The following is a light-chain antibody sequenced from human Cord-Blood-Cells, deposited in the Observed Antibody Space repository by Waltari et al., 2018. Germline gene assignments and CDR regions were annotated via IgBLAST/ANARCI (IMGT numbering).Light chain of an antibody. CDR2: YSS. J-gene: IGKJ4*01. Sequence: DIQMTQSPSSLSASVGDRATITYRASQGINNYLSWYQQKPGKAPKRLIYYSSSLESRVPSRFSGSGSGTDYIFTIISWQPEDIATYYCQQYDNFPPLTFGGGAKVEIK. CDR1: QGINNY. CDR3: QQYDNFPPLT. V-gene: IGKV1-33*01.